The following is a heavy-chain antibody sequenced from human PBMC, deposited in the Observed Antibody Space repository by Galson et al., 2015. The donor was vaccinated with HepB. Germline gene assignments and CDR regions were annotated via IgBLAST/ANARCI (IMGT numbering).Heavy chain of an antibody. CDR3: AKGGPRGSIAPTGYDY. D-gene: IGHD6-13*01. J-gene: IGHJ4*02. V-gene: IGHV3-33*06. CDR2: IWYDGSNK. CDR1: GFNFYSYV. Sequence: SLRLSCAASGFNFYSYVIHWVRQPPGKGLEWVAVIWYDGSNKYYADSVKGRFTISRDNSKNTLYLQMNSLRAEDTAVYYCAKGGPRGSIAPTGYDYWGRGTLVTVSS.